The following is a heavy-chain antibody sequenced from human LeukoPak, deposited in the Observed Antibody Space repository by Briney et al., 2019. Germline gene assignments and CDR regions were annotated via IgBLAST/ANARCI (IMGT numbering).Heavy chain of an antibody. J-gene: IGHJ4*02. CDR2: ISGRTGRT. V-gene: IGHV3-23*01. CDR1: GFTFSTNA. CDR3: AKCGNSGCHLIDY. Sequence: GGPLRLSCAASGFTFSTNAMSWVRQAPRKGLEWVSAISGRTGRTYYADSVRGRFTISRDNSESTVYLQMDSLRDEDTAVYYCAKCGNSGCHLIDYWGQGTLVTVSS. D-gene: IGHD5-12*01.